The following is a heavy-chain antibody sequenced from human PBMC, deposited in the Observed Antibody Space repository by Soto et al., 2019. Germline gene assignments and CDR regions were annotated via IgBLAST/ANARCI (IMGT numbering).Heavy chain of an antibody. CDR1: GFTFSSYA. CDR3: AKSYRRFLESHGMDV. CDR2: ISGSGGST. J-gene: IGHJ6*02. Sequence: TGGSLRLSCAASGFTFSSYAMSWVRQAPGKGLEWVSAISGSGGSTYYADSVKGRFTISRDNSKNTLYLQMNSLRAEDTAVYYCAKSYRRFLESHGMDVWGQGTTVTVSS. D-gene: IGHD3-3*01. V-gene: IGHV3-23*01.